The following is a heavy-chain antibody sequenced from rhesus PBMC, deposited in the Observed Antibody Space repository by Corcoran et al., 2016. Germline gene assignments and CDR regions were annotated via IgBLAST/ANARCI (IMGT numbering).Heavy chain of an antibody. Sequence: QVQLQESGPGVVKPSETLSLTCAVSGGSISDSYRWSWIRQPPGKGLEWIGYIYGSSTSTNYNPSLKSHVPISKDASKNQFSLKLSSVTAADTAVYYCARDLGWGDYYDDYWGQGVLVTVSS. D-gene: IGHD3-34*01. CDR3: ARDLGWGDYYDDY. CDR1: GGSISDSYR. CDR2: IYGSSTST. J-gene: IGHJ4*01. V-gene: IGHV4S10*01.